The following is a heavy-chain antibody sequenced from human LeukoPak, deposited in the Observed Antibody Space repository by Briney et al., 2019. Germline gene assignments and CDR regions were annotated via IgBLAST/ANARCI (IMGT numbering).Heavy chain of an antibody. D-gene: IGHD6-13*01. V-gene: IGHV1-2*06. J-gene: IGHJ5*02. CDR2: INPNSGGT. CDR3: ARELSAAARYNWFDP. CDR1: GYTFTGYY. Sequence: ASLKVSCKASGYTFTGYYMHWVRQAPGHGLEWMGRINPNSGGTNYAQKFQGRVTMTRDTSISTAYMELSRLRSDDTAVYYCARELSAAARYNWFDPWGQGTLVTVSS.